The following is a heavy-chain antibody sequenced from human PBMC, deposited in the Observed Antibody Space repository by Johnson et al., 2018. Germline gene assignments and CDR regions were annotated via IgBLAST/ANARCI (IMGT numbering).Heavy chain of an antibody. CDR1: GFTFSSYG. Sequence: VQLVESGGGVVQPGRSLRLSCAASGFTFSSYGMHWVRQAPGKGLEWVAVISYDGSNKYYADSVKGRFTISRDNSKNTLYLQMNSLRAEDTAVYYWAKGGRQSRTLGAYYYGMDGWGQGTTVTVSS. V-gene: IGHV3-30*18. D-gene: IGHD6-13*01. J-gene: IGHJ6*02. CDR2: ISYDGSNK. CDR3: AKGGRQSRTLGAYYYGMDG.